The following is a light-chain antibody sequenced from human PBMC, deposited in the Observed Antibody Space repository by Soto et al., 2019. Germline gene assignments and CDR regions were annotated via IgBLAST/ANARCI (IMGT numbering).Light chain of an antibody. CDR2: EVS. Sequence: QSALTQPPSASGSPGQSVTISCTGTSSDVGGYNYVSWYQQHPGKAPKLMIYEVSKRPSVVPDRFSGSKSGNTASLTVSGLQAEDEADYYCSSYAGSLVVFGGGTKLTVL. V-gene: IGLV2-8*01. CDR1: SSDVGGYNY. CDR3: SSYAGSLVV. J-gene: IGLJ2*01.